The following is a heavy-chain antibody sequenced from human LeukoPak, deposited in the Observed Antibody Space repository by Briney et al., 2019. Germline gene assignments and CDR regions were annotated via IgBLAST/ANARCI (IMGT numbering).Heavy chain of an antibody. J-gene: IGHJ6*03. V-gene: IGHV4-59*01. CDR2: IYYSGST. CDR3: ARTTEGYCSSTSCFGFSYSYYMDV. Sequence: SETLSLTCTVSGGSISNYFWSWIRQPPGKGLEWIGYIYYSGSTNYNPSLKSRVTISVDTSKNQFSLKLSSVIAADTAVYYCARTTEGYCSSTSCFGFSYSYYMDVWGKGTTVTISS. CDR1: GGSISNYF. D-gene: IGHD2-2*01.